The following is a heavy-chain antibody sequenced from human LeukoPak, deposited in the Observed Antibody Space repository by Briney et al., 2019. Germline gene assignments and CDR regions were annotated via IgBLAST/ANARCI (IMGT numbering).Heavy chain of an antibody. CDR2: ISGSGGNT. J-gene: IGHJ3*02. Sequence: GGSLRLSCAASGFTFSNYAMNWVRQAPGKGLEWVSAISGSGGNTYYSDSVKGRFTISRDNSKNTLYLQMNSLRAEDTAVYYCAKDLDIVVVTGASDIWGQGTMVTVSS. D-gene: IGHD2-21*02. V-gene: IGHV3-23*01. CDR1: GFTFSNYA. CDR3: AKDLDIVVVTGASDI.